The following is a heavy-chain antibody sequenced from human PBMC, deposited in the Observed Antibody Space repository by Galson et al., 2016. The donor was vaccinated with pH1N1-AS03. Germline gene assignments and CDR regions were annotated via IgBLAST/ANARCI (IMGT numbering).Heavy chain of an antibody. CDR2: IFYIGDT. CDR3: GRHLRSSYSMDV. CDR1: GGSINSYY. J-gene: IGHJ6*02. D-gene: IGHD2-15*01. V-gene: IGHV4-59*08. Sequence: ETLSLTCTVSGGSINSYYWTWIRQPPGKGLEWIGQIFYIGDTLYTPSLRGRVTMSVDTSKNQLSLRLSSVTAADTAVYYCGRHLRSSYSMDVWGQGTTVTVSS.